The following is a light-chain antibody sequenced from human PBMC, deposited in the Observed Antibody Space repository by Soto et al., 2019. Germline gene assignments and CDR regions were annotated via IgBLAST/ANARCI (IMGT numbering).Light chain of an antibody. CDR3: QQDGSSART. V-gene: IGKV3-20*01. Sequence: VLTHTLGSMNQPQRQRATHCCRASQRVRTSYLAIYQQKPSQAANSLIYGACSTSTGAPDSCSGSGSGADFTLTIIRLEPEDLAVDYCQQDGSSARTVGQGTKVDIK. CDR1: QRVRTSY. CDR2: GAC. J-gene: IGKJ1*01.